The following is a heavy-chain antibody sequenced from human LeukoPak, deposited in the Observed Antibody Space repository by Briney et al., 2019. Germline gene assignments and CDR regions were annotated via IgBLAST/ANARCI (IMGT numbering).Heavy chain of an antibody. V-gene: IGHV4-31*03. D-gene: IGHD3-22*01. CDR2: IYYSGST. CDR1: GGSISSGGYY. Sequence: SQTLSLTCTVSGGSISSGGYYWSWIRQHPGKGLAWIGYIYYSGSTYYNPSLKSRVTISVDTSKNQFSLKLSSVTAADTAVYYCARDRFTMIKREPPIYYYYGMDVWGQGTTVTVSS. CDR3: ARDRFTMIKREPPIYYYYGMDV. J-gene: IGHJ6*02.